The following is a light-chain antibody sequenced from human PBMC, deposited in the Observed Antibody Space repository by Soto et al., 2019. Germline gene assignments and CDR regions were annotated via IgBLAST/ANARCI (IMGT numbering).Light chain of an antibody. CDR2: WAS. Sequence: DIVMTQSPDFLAVSLGERATINCKSSQNILFADNNKNYLAWYQQKPGQPPKVLFYWASTRESGVPARFSGSGSGTDFTRTISGLQAEDVAIYYCQQYYRTLAPTFGGGTKVEIK. CDR3: QQYYRTLAPT. CDR1: QNILFADNNKNY. J-gene: IGKJ4*01. V-gene: IGKV4-1*01.